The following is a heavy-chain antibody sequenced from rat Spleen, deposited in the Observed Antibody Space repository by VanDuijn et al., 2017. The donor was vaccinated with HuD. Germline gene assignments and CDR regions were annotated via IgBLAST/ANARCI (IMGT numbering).Heavy chain of an antibody. D-gene: IGHD4-3*01. V-gene: IGHV5-20*01. CDR2: LRYDGSST. CDR3: TTGGGDDFDY. J-gene: IGHJ2*01. Sequence: EVQLVESGGGLVQPGRSMKLSCAASGFTFSNYDMAWVRQAPTTGLEWVASLRYDGSSTYYRDSVKGRFTNSRDNAKSTLYRQMDSLRSEDTATYYCTTGGGDDFDYWGQGVMVTVSS. CDR1: GFTFSNYD.